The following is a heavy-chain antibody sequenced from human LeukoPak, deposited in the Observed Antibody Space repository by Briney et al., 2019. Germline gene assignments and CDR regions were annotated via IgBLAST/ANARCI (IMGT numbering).Heavy chain of an antibody. Sequence: PSETLSLTCTVSGGSISSSSYYWGWIGQPAGKGLEWFGRIYTSGSTNYNPSLKSRVTMSVDTPKNQSSLKLSSVTAEDTAVYYCARELDNLYYGSGGFDPWGQGTLVTVSS. CDR1: GGSISSSSYY. CDR2: IYTSGST. J-gene: IGHJ5*02. D-gene: IGHD3-10*01. V-gene: IGHV4-61*02. CDR3: ARELDNLYYGSGGFDP.